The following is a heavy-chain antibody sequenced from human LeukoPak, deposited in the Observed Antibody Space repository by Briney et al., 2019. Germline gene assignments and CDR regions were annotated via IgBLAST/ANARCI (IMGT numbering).Heavy chain of an antibody. D-gene: IGHD2-15*01. CDR3: ARAPVGYCSGGTCKRYFDY. Sequence: SETLSLTCTVSGGSLSSGDYYWSWIRQPPGKGLEYIGYIYYSGSTSYNPSLKSRVTISVDTSKNQFSLKLSSVTAADTAVYYCARAPVGYCSGGTCKRYFDYWGQGTLVTASS. CDR1: GGSLSSGDYY. J-gene: IGHJ4*02. CDR2: IYYSGST. V-gene: IGHV4-30-4*01.